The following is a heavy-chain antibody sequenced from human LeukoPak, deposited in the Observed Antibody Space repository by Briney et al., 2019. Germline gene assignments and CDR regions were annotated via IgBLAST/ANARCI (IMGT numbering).Heavy chain of an antibody. V-gene: IGHV3-53*01. CDR2: IYSGGST. D-gene: IGHD3-9*01. Sequence: GGSLRLSCAASGFTVSSNYMSWVRQAPGKGLEWVSVIYSGGSTYYADSVKGRFTISRDNPKNTLYLQMNSLRAEDTAVYYCARANYDILTGYYKGAFDIWGQGTMVTVSS. CDR1: GFTVSSNY. CDR3: ARANYDILTGYYKGAFDI. J-gene: IGHJ3*02.